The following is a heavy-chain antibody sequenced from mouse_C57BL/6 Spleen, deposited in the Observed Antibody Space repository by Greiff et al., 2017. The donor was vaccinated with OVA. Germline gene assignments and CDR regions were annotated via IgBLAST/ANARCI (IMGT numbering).Heavy chain of an antibody. J-gene: IGHJ4*01. CDR3: ARGVYYGNYVDAMDY. CDR1: GYAFSSSW. V-gene: IGHV1-82*01. CDR2: IYPGDGDT. Sequence: VQLQQSGPELVKPGASVKISCKASGYAFSSSWMNWVKQRPGKGLEWIGRIYPGDGDTNYNGKFKGKATLTADKSSSTAYMQLSSLTSEDSAVYFCARGVYYGNYVDAMDYWGQGTSVTVSS. D-gene: IGHD2-1*01.